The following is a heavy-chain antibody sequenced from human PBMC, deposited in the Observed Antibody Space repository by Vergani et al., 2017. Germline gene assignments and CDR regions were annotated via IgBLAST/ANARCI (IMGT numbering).Heavy chain of an antibody. V-gene: IGHV3-9*01. CDR1: GFTFDDYA. D-gene: IGHD2-2*02. Sequence: EVQLVESGGGLVQPGRSLRLSCAASGFTFDDYAMHWVRQATGKGLEWVSGISWNSGSIGYADSVKGRFTISRDNAKNSLYLQMNSLRAEDTALYYCAKTPSPVYCSSTSCYTGYFQHWGQGTLVTVSS. J-gene: IGHJ1*01. CDR3: AKTPSPVYCSSTSCYTGYFQH. CDR2: ISWNSGSI.